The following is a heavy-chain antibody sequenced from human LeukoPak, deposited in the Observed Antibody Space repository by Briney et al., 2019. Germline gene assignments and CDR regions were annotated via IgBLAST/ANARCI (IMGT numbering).Heavy chain of an antibody. V-gene: IGHV3-23*01. Sequence: GGSPRLSCAASGFTFSSYAMSWVRQAPGKGLEWVSAISGSGGSTYYADSVKGRFTISRDNSKNTLYLQMNSLRAEDTAVYYCAVGRTTVTSYYFDYWGQGTLATVSS. CDR3: AVGRTTVTSYYFDY. CDR2: ISGSGGST. CDR1: GFTFSSYA. D-gene: IGHD4-17*01. J-gene: IGHJ4*02.